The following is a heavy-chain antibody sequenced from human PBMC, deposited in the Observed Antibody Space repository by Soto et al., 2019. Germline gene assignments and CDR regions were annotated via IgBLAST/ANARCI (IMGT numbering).Heavy chain of an antibody. CDR3: ARDAAVLGYCSGGSCSPYYYYGMDV. CDR1: GFTFSSYG. D-gene: IGHD2-15*01. J-gene: IGHJ6*02. V-gene: IGHV3-33*01. Sequence: GGSLRLSCAASGFTFSSYGMHWVRQAPGKGLEWVAVIWYDGSNKYYADSVKGRFTISRDNSKNTLYLQMNSLRAEDTAVYYCARDAAVLGYCSGGSCSPYYYYGMDVWGQGTTVTVSS. CDR2: IWYDGSNK.